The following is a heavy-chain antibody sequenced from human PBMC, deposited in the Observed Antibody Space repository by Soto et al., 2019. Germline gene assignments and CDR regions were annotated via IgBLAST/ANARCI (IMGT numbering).Heavy chain of an antibody. Sequence: ASVKVSCKASGYTFTSYGISWVRQAPGQGLEWMGWISAYNGNTNYAQKLQGRVTMTTDTSTSTAYMELRSLRSDDTAVYYCARRYWGSGSDYNSQTYYYGMDVWGQGTTVTVSS. J-gene: IGHJ6*02. CDR1: GYTFTSYG. V-gene: IGHV1-18*01. D-gene: IGHD3-10*01. CDR2: ISAYNGNT. CDR3: ARRYWGSGSDYNSQTYYYGMDV.